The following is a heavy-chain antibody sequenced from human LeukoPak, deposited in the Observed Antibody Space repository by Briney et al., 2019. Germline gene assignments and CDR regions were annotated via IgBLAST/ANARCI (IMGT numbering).Heavy chain of an antibody. CDR1: GGSISSSSYY. V-gene: IGHV4-39*07. CDR2: IYYSGST. CDR3: ASRISGSYTDY. J-gene: IGHJ4*02. D-gene: IGHD1-26*01. Sequence: PSETLSLTCTVSGGSISSSSYYWGWIRQPPGKGLEWIGSIYYSGSTYYNPSLKSRVTISVDTSKNQFSLKLSSVTAADTAVYYCASRISGSYTDYWGQGTLVTVSS.